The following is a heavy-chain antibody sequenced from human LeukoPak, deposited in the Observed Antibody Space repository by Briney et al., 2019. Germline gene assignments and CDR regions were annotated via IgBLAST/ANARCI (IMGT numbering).Heavy chain of an antibody. V-gene: IGHV1-69*05. D-gene: IGHD3-22*01. CDR3: ARDPGDSSGYYSSRNYYFDS. CDR1: EGTFSSYV. Sequence: ASVKVSCKASEGTFSSYVISWVRQAPGQGLEWMGGIIPIFGTANYAQKFQGRVTITTDESTSTAYMELTSLRSEDTAVYYCARDPGDSSGYYSSRNYYFDSWGQGTLVTVSS. CDR2: IIPIFGTA. J-gene: IGHJ4*02.